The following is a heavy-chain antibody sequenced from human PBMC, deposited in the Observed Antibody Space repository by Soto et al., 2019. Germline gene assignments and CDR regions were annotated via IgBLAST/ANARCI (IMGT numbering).Heavy chain of an antibody. Sequence: EVQLVESGGGLVKPGGALRLSCAASGFMFGSHTMTWVRQAPGKGLEWVASTSSVSSYIYYADSVKGRFTISRDNAKDSLYLQMDSLRAEDAAVYFCAREVVGPTTNWFDPWGQGTLVTVSS. D-gene: IGHD1-26*01. CDR3: AREVVGPTTNWFDP. J-gene: IGHJ5*02. CDR2: TSSVSSYI. CDR1: GFMFGSHT. V-gene: IGHV3-21*06.